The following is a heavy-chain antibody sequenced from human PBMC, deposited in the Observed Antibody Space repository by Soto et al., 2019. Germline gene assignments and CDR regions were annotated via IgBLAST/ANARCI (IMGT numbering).Heavy chain of an antibody. J-gene: IGHJ6*02. D-gene: IGHD2-2*03. CDR3: ARLNGYCVRTNCHGYYGMDV. V-gene: IGHV4-30-2*03. CDR2: IYPSENT. CDR1: GGSISSGGCC. Sequence: SETLSVTCAVAGGSISSGGCCWSWIRKPPGKGLEWIGSIYPSENTYYNPSLLSRVTISVDTSKNQLSLRLSSVTAADTAVYYCARLNGYCVRTNCHGYYGMDVWGQGTTVTVSS.